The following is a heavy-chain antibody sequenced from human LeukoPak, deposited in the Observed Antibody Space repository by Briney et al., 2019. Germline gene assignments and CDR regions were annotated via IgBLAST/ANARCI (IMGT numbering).Heavy chain of an antibody. V-gene: IGHV4-59*01. J-gene: IGHJ2*01. D-gene: IGHD3-22*01. CDR1: GGSIRSYY. CDR3: ARVYYYDSSGYYYEGFWYFDL. Sequence: SETLSLTCTVSGGSIRSYYWSWIRQPPGKGLEWIGYIYYSGSTNYNPSLKSRVTISVDTSKNQFSLKLSSVTAADTAVYYCARVYYYDSSGYYYEGFWYFDLWGRGTLVTVSS. CDR2: IYYSGST.